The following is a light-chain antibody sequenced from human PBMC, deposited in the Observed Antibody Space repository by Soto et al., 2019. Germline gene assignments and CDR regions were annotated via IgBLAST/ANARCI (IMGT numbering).Light chain of an antibody. CDR3: HQYASSTGT. CDR1: QSVSSN. V-gene: IGKV3D-15*01. Sequence: EVVITQSPATLSVSPGERATLSCRASQSVSSNLAWYQRKPGQAPRLLIYDASSRATGIPDRFSGSGSGTEFMLTISRLEPEDFAVYYCHQYASSTGTFGQGSNVDIK. J-gene: IGKJ1*01. CDR2: DAS.